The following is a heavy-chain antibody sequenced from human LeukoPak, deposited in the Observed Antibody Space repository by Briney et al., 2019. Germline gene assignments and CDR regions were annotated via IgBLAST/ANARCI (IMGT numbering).Heavy chain of an antibody. CDR3: AKDGDSSPRARGEYYFDY. D-gene: IGHD6-13*01. CDR1: GFTFSSYA. CDR2: ISGSGGST. V-gene: IGHV3-23*01. J-gene: IGHJ4*02. Sequence: GGSLRLSCAASGFTFSSYAMSWVRQAPGKGLEWVSAISGSGGSTYYADSVKGRFTISRDNSKNTLYLQMNSLRAEDTAVYYWAKDGDSSPRARGEYYFDYGGRGPLATVPS.